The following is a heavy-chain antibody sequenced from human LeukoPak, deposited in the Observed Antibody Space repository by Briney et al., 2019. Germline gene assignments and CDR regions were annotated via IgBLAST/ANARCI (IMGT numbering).Heavy chain of an antibody. CDR1: GASISTNTDY. D-gene: IGHD4/OR15-4a*01. V-gene: IGHV4-39*01. CDR3: ARHKEYGGNPTFDY. J-gene: IGHJ4*02. Sequence: ASETLSLTCTVSGASISTNTDYWGWIRQPPGRGLEWIGSMHYSGNTYHNASLRSRVTISLDTSENQFSLKVNSVTAADTAVYYCARHKEYGGNPTFDYWGQGILITVSS. CDR2: MHYSGNT.